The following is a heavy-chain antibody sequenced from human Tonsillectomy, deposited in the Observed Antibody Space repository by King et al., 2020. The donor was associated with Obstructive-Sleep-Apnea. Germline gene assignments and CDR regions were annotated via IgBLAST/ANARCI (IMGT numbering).Heavy chain of an antibody. Sequence: QLVQSGAEVKKPGSSVKVSCKASGGTFSSYAISWVRQAPGQGLEWMGGVIPIFGTANYAQKFQGRVTITADESTSTAYMGLSSLRSEDTAVYYCARGDTAMVIDYYYGMDVWGQGTTVTVSS. V-gene: IGHV1-69*01. CDR1: GGTFSSYA. CDR3: ARGDTAMVIDYYYGMDV. CDR2: VIPIFGTA. J-gene: IGHJ6*02. D-gene: IGHD5-18*01.